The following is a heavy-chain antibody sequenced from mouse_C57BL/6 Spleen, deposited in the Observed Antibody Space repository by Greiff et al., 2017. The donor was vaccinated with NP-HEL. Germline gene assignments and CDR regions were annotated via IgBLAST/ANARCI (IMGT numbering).Heavy chain of an antibody. CDR1: GYAFSSSW. V-gene: IGHV1-82*01. J-gene: IGHJ2*01. Sequence: QVQLQQSGPELVKPGASVKISCKASGYAFSSSWMNWVKQRPGKGLEWIGRIYPGDGDTNYNGKFKGKATLTADKSSSTAYMQLSSLTSEDSAVYFCARDYFYYFDYWGQGTTLTVSS. CDR3: ARDYFYYFDY. D-gene: IGHD1-1*01. CDR2: IYPGDGDT.